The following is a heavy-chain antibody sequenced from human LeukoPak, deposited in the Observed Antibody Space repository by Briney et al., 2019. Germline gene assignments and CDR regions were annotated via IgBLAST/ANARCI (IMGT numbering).Heavy chain of an antibody. CDR2: IYGDGTTT. CDR1: GFTFSNFR. Sequence: GGSLRLSCAASGFTFSNFRIHWVRQAPGKGLVWVSRIYGDGTTTSYADSVKGRFTISRDNAKNTLYLQMNSLRAEDTAVYYCARGPGAYCGGDCPDYWGQGILVTVSS. D-gene: IGHD2-21*02. V-gene: IGHV3-74*01. J-gene: IGHJ4*02. CDR3: ARGPGAYCGGDCPDY.